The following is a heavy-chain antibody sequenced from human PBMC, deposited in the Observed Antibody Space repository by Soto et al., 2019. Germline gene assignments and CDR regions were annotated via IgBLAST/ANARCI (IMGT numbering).Heavy chain of an antibody. Sequence: EVPLVESGGCLVQPGGSLRLACAASGFSFITYSMNWVRQAPGKGLELVSYISSRRYTIYYVDSVKGRFTISRDNAKNSLYLQMNSLRDEDTAVYYCARGGSSSDNGMDVWGQGTTVTVSS. V-gene: IGHV3-48*02. CDR1: GFSFITYS. D-gene: IGHD6-6*01. CDR3: ARGGSSSDNGMDV. J-gene: IGHJ6*02. CDR2: ISSRRYTI.